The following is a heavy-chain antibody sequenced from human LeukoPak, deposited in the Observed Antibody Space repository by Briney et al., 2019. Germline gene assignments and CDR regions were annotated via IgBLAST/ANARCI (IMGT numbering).Heavy chain of an antibody. D-gene: IGHD3-10*01. CDR3: ARSPYYYGSGSLDY. CDR1: GGSFSGYY. CDR2: IYHSGST. J-gene: IGHJ4*02. Sequence: PSETLSLTCAVYGGSFSGYYWSWIRQPPGKGLEWIGYIYHSGSTYYNPSLKSRVTISVDRSKNQFSLKLSSVTAADTAVYYCARSPYYYGSGSLDYWGQGTLVTVSS. V-gene: IGHV4-34*01.